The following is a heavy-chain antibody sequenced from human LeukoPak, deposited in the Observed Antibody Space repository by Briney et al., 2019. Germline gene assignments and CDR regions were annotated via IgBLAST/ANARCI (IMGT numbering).Heavy chain of an antibody. J-gene: IGHJ5*02. CDR1: GGTFSSYT. Sequence: SVKVSCKASGGTFSSYTISWVRQAPGQGLEWMGRIIPILGIANYAQKFQGRVTITAGKSTSTAYMELSSLRSVDTAVYYCAREAIFGVVIIGNWFDPWGQGTLVTVSS. CDR2: IIPILGIA. V-gene: IGHV1-69*04. D-gene: IGHD3-3*01. CDR3: AREAIFGVVIIGNWFDP.